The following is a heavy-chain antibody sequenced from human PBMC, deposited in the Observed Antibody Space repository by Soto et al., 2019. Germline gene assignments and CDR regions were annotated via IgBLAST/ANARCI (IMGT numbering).Heavy chain of an antibody. Sequence: QVQLVQSGAEVKKPGSSVKVSCKASGGTFSSYAISWVRQAPGQGLEWMGGIIPIFGTANYAQKFQGRVTITADESTSTAYMELSSLRYEDTAVYYCAAKYSSSSVVYYGMDVWGQGTTVTVSS. CDR1: GGTFSSYA. J-gene: IGHJ6*02. D-gene: IGHD6-6*01. CDR2: IIPIFGTA. CDR3: AAKYSSSSVVYYGMDV. V-gene: IGHV1-69*01.